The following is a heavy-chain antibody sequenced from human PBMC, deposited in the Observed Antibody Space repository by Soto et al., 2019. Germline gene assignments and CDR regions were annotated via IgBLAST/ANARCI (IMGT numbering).Heavy chain of an antibody. Sequence: SETLSLTCAVSGDSISSSFWWSWVRQPPGKGLEWIGEIYHTESTVYNPSLKSRVTISVDKSKNQFSLNLDSVAAADTAVYYCARYDFGTFDYWGRGILVTVSS. D-gene: IGHD4-17*01. CDR2: IYHTEST. CDR3: ARYDFGTFDY. V-gene: IGHV4-4*02. J-gene: IGHJ4*02. CDR1: GDSISSSFW.